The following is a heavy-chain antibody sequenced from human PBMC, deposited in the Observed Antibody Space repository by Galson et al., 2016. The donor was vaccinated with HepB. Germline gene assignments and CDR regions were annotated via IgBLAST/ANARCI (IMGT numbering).Heavy chain of an antibody. CDR1: GDSISSVIYY. Sequence: ETLSLTCNVSGDSISSVIYYWSWIRQPPGKGLEWIGHIHNTGNTNYHPSPDSRVTISIDTSRNKFFLTLSSVTAADTAVYFCARDGGVVYDFGMDVWGQGTTVIVSS. CDR3: ARDGGVVYDFGMDV. CDR2: IHNTGNT. D-gene: IGHD5/OR15-5a*01. V-gene: IGHV4-61*01. J-gene: IGHJ6*02.